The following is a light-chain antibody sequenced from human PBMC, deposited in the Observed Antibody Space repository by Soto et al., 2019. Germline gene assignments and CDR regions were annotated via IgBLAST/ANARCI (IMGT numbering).Light chain of an antibody. CDR2: GAV. Sequence: EVVIAQPQAPRSASPGERTALSCRASQSVSSDLAWYQQKPGEAPSLLIYGAVTRATGIPAKFSGTGSGTEFTLTISRLQSEDFALYSCQQDNHCPLTFGQGTKVDI. V-gene: IGKV3-15*01. J-gene: IGKJ1*01. CDR3: QQDNHCPLT. CDR1: QSVSSD.